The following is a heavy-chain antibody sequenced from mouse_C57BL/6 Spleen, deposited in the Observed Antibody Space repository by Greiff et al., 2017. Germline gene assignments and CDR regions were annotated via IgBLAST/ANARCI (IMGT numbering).Heavy chain of an antibody. CDR2: IYPGDGDT. CDR3: AKSRYCEGDY. V-gene: IGHV1-82*01. J-gene: IGHJ4*01. CDR1: GYAFSSSW. Sequence: QVQLKQSGPELVKPGASVKISCTASGYAFSSSWMNWVKQRPGTGLEWIGRIYPGDGDTNYNGKFKGKATLTADNSSSTAYMQLCSLTSEDSAVYFCAKSRYCEGDYWGQGTSVTVSS. D-gene: IGHD2-14*01.